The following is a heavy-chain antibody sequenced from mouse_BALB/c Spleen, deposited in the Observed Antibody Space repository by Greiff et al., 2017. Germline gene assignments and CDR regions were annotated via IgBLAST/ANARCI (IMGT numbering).Heavy chain of an antibody. J-gene: IGHJ2*01. CDR2: IYPGGGYT. CDR1: GYTFTNYW. Sequence: QVQLQQSGPELVKPGASVKISCKASGYTFTNYWLGWVKQRPGHGLEWIGDIYPGGGYTNYNEKFKGKATLTADTSSSTAYMQLSSLTSEDSAVYFCARLGDYYFDYWGQGTTLTVSS. D-gene: IGHD2-13*01. V-gene: IGHV1-63*02. CDR3: ARLGDYYFDY.